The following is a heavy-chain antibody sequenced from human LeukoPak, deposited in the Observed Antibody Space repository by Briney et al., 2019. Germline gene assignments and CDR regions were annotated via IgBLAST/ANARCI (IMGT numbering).Heavy chain of an antibody. CDR1: GFTSSSYA. D-gene: IGHD1-26*01. Sequence: QPGGSLRLSCAASGFTSSSYAMSWVRQAPVKGLEWVSAISGSGGSTYYADSVKGRFTISRDNSKNTLYLQMNSLRAEDTAVYYCANQVGAIALIDYWGQGTLVTVSS. CDR3: ANQVGAIALIDY. V-gene: IGHV3-23*01. CDR2: ISGSGGST. J-gene: IGHJ4*02.